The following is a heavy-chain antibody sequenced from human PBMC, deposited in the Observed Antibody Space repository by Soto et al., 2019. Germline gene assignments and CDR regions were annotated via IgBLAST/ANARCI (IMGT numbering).Heavy chain of an antibody. V-gene: IGHV1-18*01. J-gene: IGHJ5*02. CDR2: ISAYNGNT. CDR3: ARENGNYNWFDP. CDR1: GYTFTSYG. D-gene: IGHD4-17*01. Sequence: ASVKVSCKASGYTFTSYGISWVRQAPGQGLEWMGWISAYNGNTNYAQKLQGRVTMTTDASTSTAYMELRSLRSDDTAVCYCARENGNYNWFDPWGQGTLVTVSS.